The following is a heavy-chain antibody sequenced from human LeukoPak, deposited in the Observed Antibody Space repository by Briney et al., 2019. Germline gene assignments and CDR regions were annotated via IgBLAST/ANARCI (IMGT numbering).Heavy chain of an antibody. V-gene: IGHV4-34*01. CDR2: INHSGGT. CDR3: ASRGYGYPGVVDY. D-gene: IGHD5-18*01. CDR1: GGSISSYY. Sequence: SETLSLTCTVSGGSISSYYWSWIRQPPGKGLEWIGEINHSGGTNYNPSLKSRVTISVDTSKNQLSLKLSSVTAADTVVCYCASRGYGYPGVVDYWGQGTLVTVSS. J-gene: IGHJ4*02.